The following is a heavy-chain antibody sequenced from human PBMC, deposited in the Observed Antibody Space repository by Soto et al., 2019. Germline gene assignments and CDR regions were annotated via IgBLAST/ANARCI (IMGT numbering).Heavy chain of an antibody. CDR1: GFAFGNSW. Sequence: EVQLVESGGGLVQPGGSLRLSCAASGFAFGNSWMHWVRQPPGKGPEWVSRMTSDGRTIQYADSVQGRFTASRDNARSTLYLQRDSLRAEDTAVYYCATAEVDYWGTGTLVTVSS. J-gene: IGHJ4*02. V-gene: IGHV3-74*01. CDR2: MTSDGRTI. CDR3: ATAEVDY.